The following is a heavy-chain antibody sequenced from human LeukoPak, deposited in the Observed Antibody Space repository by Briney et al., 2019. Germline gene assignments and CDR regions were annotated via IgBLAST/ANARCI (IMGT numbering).Heavy chain of an antibody. D-gene: IGHD2-21*02. CDR2: MDPNSGNT. V-gene: IGHV1-8*01. J-gene: IGHJ4*02. Sequence: GASVKVSCRASGYSFTTYDINWVRQAPGQGLEWMGWMDPNSGNTGYAQKFQGRVTITRNTSISTAYMELSSLRSEDTAVYYCAREFRVVTPTQGDDYWGQGTLLTVSS. CDR1: GYSFTTYD. CDR3: AREFRVVTPTQGDDY.